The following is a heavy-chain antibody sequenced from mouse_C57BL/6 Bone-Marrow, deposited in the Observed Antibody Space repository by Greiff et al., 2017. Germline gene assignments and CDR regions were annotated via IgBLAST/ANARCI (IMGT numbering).Heavy chain of an antibody. V-gene: IGHV1-81*01. CDR1: GYTFTSSG. CDR2: IYPRSGNT. J-gene: IGHJ3*01. D-gene: IGHD1-1*01. CDR3: ARGRRNYYGSTWFAY. Sequence: QVQLQQSGAELARPGASVKLSCKASGYTFTSSGISWVKQRTGQGLEWIGEIYPRSGNTYYNEKFKGKATLTADKSSSTAYMELRSLTSEDSAVYFCARGRRNYYGSTWFAYWGQGTLVTVSA.